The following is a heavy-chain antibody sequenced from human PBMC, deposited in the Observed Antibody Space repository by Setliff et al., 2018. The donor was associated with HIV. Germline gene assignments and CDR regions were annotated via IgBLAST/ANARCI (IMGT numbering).Heavy chain of an antibody. CDR3: ARDTAELLGLYYYYGMDV. Sequence: HPGGSLRLSCAASGLIFSSYEMNWVRQAPGKGLEWISFIGGHGSIIHYADSVKGRFTISRDNAKNSLYLQMNGLRAEDTAVYYCARDTAELLGLYYYYGMDVWGQGTTVTVSS. J-gene: IGHJ6*02. V-gene: IGHV3-48*03. CDR2: IGGHGSII. CDR1: GLIFSSYE. D-gene: IGHD1-26*01.